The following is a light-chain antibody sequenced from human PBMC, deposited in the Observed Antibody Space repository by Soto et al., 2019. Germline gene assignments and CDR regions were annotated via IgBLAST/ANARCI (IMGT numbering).Light chain of an antibody. CDR3: QSYDSSLSGSYV. J-gene: IGLJ1*01. CDR1: SSNIGAGYD. V-gene: IGLV1-40*01. Sequence: QSVLTQPPSVSGAPGQRITISCTGSSSNIGAGYDVHWYQQLPGTAPKLLIYDNTNRPSRVPDRFSGSKSGTSASLAITGLQAEDEADYYCQSYDSSLSGSYVFGTGTKVTVL. CDR2: DNT.